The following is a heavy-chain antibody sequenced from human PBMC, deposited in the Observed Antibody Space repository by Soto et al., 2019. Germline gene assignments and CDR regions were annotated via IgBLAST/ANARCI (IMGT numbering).Heavy chain of an antibody. CDR1: GFTFSSYG. CDR3: AKDYGWYDSGVLFEY. Sequence: VGSLRLSCAASGFTFSSYGMHWVRQSPGKGLEWVAVISYDGSNKYYADSVKGRFTISRDNSKNTLYLQMNSLRAEDTAVYYCAKDYGWYDSGVLFEYWGQGTLGTGSS. D-gene: IGHD4-17*01. J-gene: IGHJ4*02. CDR2: ISYDGSNK. V-gene: IGHV3-30*18.